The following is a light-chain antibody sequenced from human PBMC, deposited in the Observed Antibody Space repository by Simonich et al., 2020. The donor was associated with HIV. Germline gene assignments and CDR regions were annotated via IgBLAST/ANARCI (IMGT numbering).Light chain of an antibody. J-gene: IGLJ2*01. V-gene: IGLV2-14*01. CDR1: SSDVCGYNY. CDR2: DVS. CDR3: SSYTSSSTSVV. Sequence: QSALTQPASVSGSPGQSITISCPGTSSDVCGYNYVSWYQQHPGKHPKLMIYDVSQRPSGVSNRVSGSNSGNTASLTISGLQAEDESDYYCSSYTSSSTSVVFGGGTKLTVL.